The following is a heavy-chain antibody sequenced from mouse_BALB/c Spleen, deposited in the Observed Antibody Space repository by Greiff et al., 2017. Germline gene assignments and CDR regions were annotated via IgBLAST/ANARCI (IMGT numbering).Heavy chain of an antibody. CDR3: AREKGPSTIGTTTFAY. Sequence: EVKVEESGGGLVKPGGSLKLSCAASGFTFSDYYMYWVRQTPEKRLEWVATISDGGSYTYYPDSVKGRFTISRDNAKNNLYLQMSSLKSEDTAMYYCAREKGPSTIGTTTFAYWGQGTLVTVSA. CDR2: ISDGGSYT. CDR1: GFTFSDYY. J-gene: IGHJ3*01. D-gene: IGHD2-14*01. V-gene: IGHV5-4*02.